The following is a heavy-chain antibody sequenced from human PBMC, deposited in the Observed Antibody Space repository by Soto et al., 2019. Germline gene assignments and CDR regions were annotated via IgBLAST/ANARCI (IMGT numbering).Heavy chain of an antibody. CDR1: GFTFSSYA. CDR2: ISSNGGST. V-gene: IGHV3-64D*08. J-gene: IGHJ4*02. CDR3: VKGGYYDSSGYYYGDFDY. Sequence: EVQLVESGGGLVQPGGSLRLSCSASGFTFSSYAMHWVRQAPGKGLEYVSAISSNGGSTYYADSVKGRFTISRDNSKNTLYLQMSSLRAEDTAVYYCVKGGYYDSSGYYYGDFDYWGQGTLVTVSS. D-gene: IGHD3-22*01.